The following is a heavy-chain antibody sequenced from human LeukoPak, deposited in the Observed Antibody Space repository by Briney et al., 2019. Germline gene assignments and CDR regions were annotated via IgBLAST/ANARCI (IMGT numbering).Heavy chain of an antibody. CDR2: IIPILGIA. Sequence: ASVKVSCKASGGTFSSYAISWVRQAPGQGLEWMGRIIPILGIANYAQKFQGRVTITADKSTSTAYMELSSLRSEDTAVYYCARDPRGARPPGGPFPSKDFDYWGQGTLVTVSS. CDR1: GGTFSSYA. CDR3: ARDPRGARPPGGPFPSKDFDY. V-gene: IGHV1-69*04. J-gene: IGHJ4*02. D-gene: IGHD1-26*01.